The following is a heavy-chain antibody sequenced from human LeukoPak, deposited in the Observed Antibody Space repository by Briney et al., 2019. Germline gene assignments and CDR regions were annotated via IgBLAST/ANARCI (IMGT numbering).Heavy chain of an antibody. CDR1: GYTFTSYC. V-gene: IGHV1-46*01. Sequence: GASVKVSCKASGYTFTSYCMHWVRQAPGQGLEWMGIINPSGGSTSYAQKFQGRVTMTRDMSTSTVYMELSSLRSEDTAVYYCATSGTICGVVIRLWGQGTLVTVSS. D-gene: IGHD3-3*01. CDR3: ATSGTICGVVIRL. J-gene: IGHJ4*02. CDR2: INPSGGST.